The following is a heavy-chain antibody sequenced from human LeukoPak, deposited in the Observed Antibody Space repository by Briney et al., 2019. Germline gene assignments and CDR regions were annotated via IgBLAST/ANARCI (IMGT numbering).Heavy chain of an antibody. CDR2: IYTSGST. CDR1: GGSISSYY. CDR3: ARFYCSSTSCYFDY. D-gene: IGHD2-2*01. J-gene: IGHJ4*02. V-gene: IGHV4-4*07. Sequence: SETLSLTCTVSGGSISSYYWRWIRQPAGKGLEWIERIYTSGSTNYNPSLKSRVTMSVDTSKNQFSLKLSSVTAADTAVYYCARFYCSSTSCYFDYWGQGTLVTVSS.